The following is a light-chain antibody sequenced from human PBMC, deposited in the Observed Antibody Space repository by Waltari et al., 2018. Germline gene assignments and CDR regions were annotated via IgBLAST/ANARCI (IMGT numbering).Light chain of an antibody. CDR2: RNN. V-gene: IGLV1-47*01. CDR3: AAWDDSLSGPL. CDR1: SSNIGSNY. Sequence: QSVLTQPPSASGTPGQRVTISCSGSSSNIGSNYVYWYQQLPGTAPKLRIYRNNQRPSGVPYRFSGSKSGTSASLAISGLRSEDEADYYCAAWDDSLSGPLFGGGTKLTVL. J-gene: IGLJ2*01.